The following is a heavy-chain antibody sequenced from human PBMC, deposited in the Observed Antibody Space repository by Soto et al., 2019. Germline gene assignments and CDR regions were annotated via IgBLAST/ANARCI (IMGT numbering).Heavy chain of an antibody. CDR3: ARGRGYLNLFDP. CDR2: INHSGST. J-gene: IGHJ5*02. Sequence: SETLSLTCAVYGGSFSGYYWSWIRQPPGKGLEWIGEINHSGSTNYNPSLKSRVTISVDTSKNQFSLKLSSVTAADTAVYYCARGRGYLNLFDPWAQRTLVTVSS. D-gene: IGHD1-1*01. CDR1: GGSFSGYY. V-gene: IGHV4-34*01.